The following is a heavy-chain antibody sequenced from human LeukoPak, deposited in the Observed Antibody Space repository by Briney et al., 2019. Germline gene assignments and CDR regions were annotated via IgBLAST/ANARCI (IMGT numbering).Heavy chain of an antibody. Sequence: ASVKVSCKVSGYTLTELSMHWVRQAPGKGLEWMGGFDPEDGETIYAQKFQGRVTMTEDTSTDTAYMELSSLRSEDTAVYYCATFRIGRIQLWLNNHAFDIWGQGTMVTVSS. CDR1: GYTLTELS. CDR3: ATFRIGRIQLWLNNHAFDI. V-gene: IGHV1-24*01. CDR2: FDPEDGET. D-gene: IGHD5-18*01. J-gene: IGHJ3*02.